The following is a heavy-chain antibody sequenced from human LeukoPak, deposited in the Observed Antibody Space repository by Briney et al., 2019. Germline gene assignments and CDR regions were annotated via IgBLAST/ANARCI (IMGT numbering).Heavy chain of an antibody. Sequence: GGSLRLSCAASAFSLSAYNMNWVRQAPGKGLEWVSAISGSGGSTYYADSVKGRFTISRDNSKNTLYLQMNSLRAEDTAVYYCAKLRAAAFFIWGQGTMVTVSS. V-gene: IGHV3-23*01. CDR3: AKLRAAAFFI. CDR2: ISGSGGST. CDR1: AFSLSAYN. J-gene: IGHJ3*02. D-gene: IGHD6-13*01.